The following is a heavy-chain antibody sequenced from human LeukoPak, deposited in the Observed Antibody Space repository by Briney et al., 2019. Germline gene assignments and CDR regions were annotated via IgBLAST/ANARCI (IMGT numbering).Heavy chain of an antibody. J-gene: IGHJ4*02. D-gene: IGHD1-14*01. V-gene: IGHV1-24*01. CDR3: ATEKAWNHGGFDY. CDR1: EYTVTELS. CDR2: FDAENDET. Sequence: ASVKVSCKVSEYTVTELSFHWVRQAPGEGLEWMGGFDAENDETIYAQKFQGRVTVTQDTSTDTAYMELSSLRSEDTAVYYCATEKAWNHGGFDYWGQGTPVIVSP.